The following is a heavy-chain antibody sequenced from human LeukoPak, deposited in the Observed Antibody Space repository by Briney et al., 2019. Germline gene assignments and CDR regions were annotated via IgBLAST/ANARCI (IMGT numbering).Heavy chain of an antibody. D-gene: IGHD2-2*02. CDR2: ISSSGSTI. Sequence: GGSLRLSCAASGFTFSDYYMSWIRQAPGKGLEWVSYISSSGSTIYYADSVKGRFTISRDNAKNSLYLQMNSLRAEDTAVYYCARELGYCSSTSCYSWFGPWGQGTLVTVSS. V-gene: IGHV3-11*01. CDR1: GFTFSDYY. J-gene: IGHJ5*02. CDR3: ARELGYCSSTSCYSWFGP.